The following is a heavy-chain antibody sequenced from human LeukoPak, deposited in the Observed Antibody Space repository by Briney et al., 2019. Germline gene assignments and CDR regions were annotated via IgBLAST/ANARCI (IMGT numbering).Heavy chain of an antibody. CDR2: INQDGTEK. J-gene: IGHJ4*02. CDR3: AKPSGSCRDF. V-gene: IGHV3-7*01. D-gene: IGHD1-26*01. Sequence: GGSLRLSCAASGFTFTTYWMTWVRQAPGKGLEWVANINQDGTEKYYVDSVRGRFTISRDNTKNTLYLQMNSLRSEDSAVYYCAKPSGSCRDFWGQGTLVTVSS. CDR1: GFTFTTYW.